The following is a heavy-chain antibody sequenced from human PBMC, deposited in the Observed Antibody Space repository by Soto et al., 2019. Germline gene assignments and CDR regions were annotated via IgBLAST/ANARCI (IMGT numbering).Heavy chain of an antibody. CDR1: GESFGGFH. Sequence: SETLSLTCVVYGESFGGFHWSWVRQSPGKGLEWIGEISQTETTAYSPSLKSRVSISADTSKKQFSLTLTSVTAADTAVYYCVHSPNVAVDHWGHGTLVTVSS. CDR2: ISQTETT. V-gene: IGHV4-34*01. J-gene: IGHJ4*01. D-gene: IGHD2-15*01. CDR3: VHSPNVAVDH.